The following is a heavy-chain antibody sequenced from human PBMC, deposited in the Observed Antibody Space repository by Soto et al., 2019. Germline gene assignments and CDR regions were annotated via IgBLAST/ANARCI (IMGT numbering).Heavy chain of an antibody. CDR1: GLTFSNYW. CDR3: ARPARECSSPGCAN. V-gene: IGHV3-7*01. Sequence: EVQLVESGGGLVQPGGSLRLSCVVSGLTFSNYWMSWVRQAPGKGLEWVANINQDGNESYYVDSVKGRFTISRDNAKNSLYLQMTSLRAEDTAVYYCARPARECSSPGCANWGQGTLVTVSS. J-gene: IGHJ4*02. D-gene: IGHD2-2*01. CDR2: INQDGNES.